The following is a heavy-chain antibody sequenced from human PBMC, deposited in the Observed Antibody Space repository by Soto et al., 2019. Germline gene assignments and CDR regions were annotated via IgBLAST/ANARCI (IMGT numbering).Heavy chain of an antibody. Sequence: GASVKVSCKVSGYTLTELSMHWVRQAPGKGLEWMGGFDPEDGETIYAQKFQGRVTMTEDTSTDTAYMELSSLRSEDTAVYYCATGYCSGGSCYYWFDPWGQGTLVTVSS. CDR3: ATGYCSGGSCYYWFDP. D-gene: IGHD2-15*01. J-gene: IGHJ5*02. CDR2: FDPEDGET. CDR1: GYTLTELS. V-gene: IGHV1-24*01.